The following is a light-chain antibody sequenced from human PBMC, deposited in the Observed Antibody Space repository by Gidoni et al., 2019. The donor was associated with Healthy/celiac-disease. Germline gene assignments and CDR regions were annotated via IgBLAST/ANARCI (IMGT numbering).Light chain of an antibody. CDR2: WAS. CDR3: QQYYSTPHT. J-gene: IGKJ2*01. Sequence: DIVMTQSPDSLAVSLGERATINCKSSQSVLYSSNNKNYLAWYQQQPGQPPKLLLYWASTRESGVPDRFSGSGSGTDFTLTISSLQAEDVAVYYCQQYYSTPHTFXXXTKLEIK. V-gene: IGKV4-1*01. CDR1: QSVLYSSNNKNY.